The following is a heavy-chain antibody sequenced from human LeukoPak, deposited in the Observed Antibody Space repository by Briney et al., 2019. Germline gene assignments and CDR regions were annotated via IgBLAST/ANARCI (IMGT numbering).Heavy chain of an antibody. CDR3: ARAGGDYDDY. J-gene: IGHJ4*02. CDR2: ISPYNGDT. D-gene: IGHD1-26*01. V-gene: IGHV1-18*04. CDR1: GYIFSNYD. Sequence: ASVKVSCKTSGYIFSNYDISWVRQAPGQGLEWMGCISPYNGDTNYAQKFQDRVTLTTDTSTSTAYMDLRSLRSDDTAIYYCARAGGDYDDYWGQGTQVTVSP.